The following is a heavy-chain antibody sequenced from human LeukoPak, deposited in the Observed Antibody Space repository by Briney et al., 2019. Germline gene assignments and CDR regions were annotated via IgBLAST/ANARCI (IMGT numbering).Heavy chain of an antibody. J-gene: IGHJ6*03. D-gene: IGHD4-11*01. CDR3: AKDIGYSNNYYYMDV. V-gene: IGHV3-30*02. CDR2: IRNDGSSR. CDR1: GFTFSSYG. Sequence: GGSLRLSCAASGFTFSSYGMHWVRQAPGKGLEWVAFIRNDGSSRYYADSMKGRITISRDNSENTLYLQMNGLRAEDTAVYYCAKDIGYSNNYYYMDVWGRGTTVTVSS.